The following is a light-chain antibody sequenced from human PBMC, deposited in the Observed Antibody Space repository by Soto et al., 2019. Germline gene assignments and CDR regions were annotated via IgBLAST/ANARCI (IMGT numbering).Light chain of an antibody. J-gene: IGLJ3*02. V-gene: IGLV1-44*01. Sequence: QSVLTQPPSASRTPGQRVTIPCSGSSSDIGSNSVNWYQQLPGAAPRLLIYANDHRPSGVPDRFSASKSGTSASLAISGVRSEDEAFYYCATWSDRLKGRVFGGGTKVTVL. CDR3: ATWSDRLKGRV. CDR2: AND. CDR1: SSDIGSNS.